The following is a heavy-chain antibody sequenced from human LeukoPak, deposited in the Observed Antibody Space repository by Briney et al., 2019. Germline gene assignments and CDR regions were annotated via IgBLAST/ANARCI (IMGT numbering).Heavy chain of an antibody. CDR3: ARDNSNLDY. CDR1: GFTFSDYY. D-gene: IGHD4-11*01. Sequence: GGSLRLSCAASGFTFSDYYMSWIRQAPGKGLEWVSYISSSGSTIYYADSVKGRFTVSRDNAKNSLYLQMNRLRADEDTAVYYCARDNSNLDYWGQGTLVTVSS. V-gene: IGHV3-11*04. J-gene: IGHJ4*02. CDR2: ISSSGSTI.